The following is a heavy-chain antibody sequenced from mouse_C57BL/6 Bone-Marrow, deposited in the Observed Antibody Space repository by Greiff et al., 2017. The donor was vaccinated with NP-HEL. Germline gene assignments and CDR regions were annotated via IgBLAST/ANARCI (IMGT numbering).Heavy chain of an antibody. D-gene: IGHD2-1*01. CDR1: GYTFTDYY. CDR3: ARGGYYGNFWYFDV. J-gene: IGHJ1*03. CDR2: IYPGSGNT. Sequence: VQLQQSGAELVRPGASVKLSCKASGYTFTDYYINWVKQRPGQGLEWIARIYPGSGNTYYNEKFKGKATLTAEKSSSTAYMQLSSLTSEDSAVYFCARGGYYGNFWYFDVWGTGTTVTVSS. V-gene: IGHV1-76*01.